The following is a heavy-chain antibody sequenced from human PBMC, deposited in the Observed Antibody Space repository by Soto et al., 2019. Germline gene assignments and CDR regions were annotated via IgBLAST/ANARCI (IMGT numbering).Heavy chain of an antibody. J-gene: IGHJ5*02. CDR3: ARRLSGSYSGWFDP. CDR1: GGSFSGYY. CDR2: INHSGST. Sequence: PLETLSLTCAVYGGSFSGYYWSWIRQPPGKGLEWIGEINHSGSTNYNPSLKSRVTISVDTTKNKFSLKLSSVTAADTAVYYCARRLSGSYSGWFDPWGQGTLVTVSS. D-gene: IGHD1-26*01. V-gene: IGHV4-34*01.